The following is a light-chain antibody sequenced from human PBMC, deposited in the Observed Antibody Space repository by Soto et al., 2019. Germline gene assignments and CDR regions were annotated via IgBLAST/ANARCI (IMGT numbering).Light chain of an antibody. CDR3: QQYNNWWT. CDR1: QSVSSN. J-gene: IGKJ1*01. V-gene: IGKV3-15*01. Sequence: EIVMTQSPATLSVSPGERATLSCRASQSVSSNLAWYQQKPGQAPRLLIYGASTRATGIPARFSGSGSGTEFNLTISSLQSEDFVVYYCQQYNNWWTFGQGTKVEIK. CDR2: GAS.